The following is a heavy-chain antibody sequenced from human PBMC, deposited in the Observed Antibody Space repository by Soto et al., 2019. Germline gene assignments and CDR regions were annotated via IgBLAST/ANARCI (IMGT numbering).Heavy chain of an antibody. Sequence: GASVKVSCKASGYTFTSYGISWVRQAPGQGLEWMGWISAYNGNTNYAQKLQGRVTMTTDTSTSTAYMELRSLRSDDTAVYYCARDRWIRGPVTTIYDAFDIWGQGTMVTVSS. CDR3: ARDRWIRGPVTTIYDAFDI. CDR1: GYTFTSYG. CDR2: ISAYNGNT. V-gene: IGHV1-18*01. J-gene: IGHJ3*02. D-gene: IGHD4-17*01.